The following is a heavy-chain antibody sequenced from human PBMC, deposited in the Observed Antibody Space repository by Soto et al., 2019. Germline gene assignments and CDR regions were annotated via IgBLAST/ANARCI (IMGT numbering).Heavy chain of an antibody. V-gene: IGHV6-1*01. CDR3: ARGNALNV. Sequence: QTLSLTCAISGDSVSSDITSWNWIRQSPSRGLEWLGRTYYRSRWFHDYADSVKSRITINADTSKNQLSLQLKSMTPEDTAVYYCARGNALNVWGQGTVVTVAS. CDR2: TYYRSRWFH. CDR1: GDSVSSDITS. J-gene: IGHJ3*01.